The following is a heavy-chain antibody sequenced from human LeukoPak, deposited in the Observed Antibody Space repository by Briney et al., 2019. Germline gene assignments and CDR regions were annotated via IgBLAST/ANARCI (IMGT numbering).Heavy chain of an antibody. CDR2: MNPNSGNT. CDR1: GYTFTSYD. D-gene: IGHD6-13*01. J-gene: IGHJ4*02. V-gene: IGHV1-8*01. Sequence: ASVKVSCKASGYTFTSYDIHWVRQATGQGLEWMGWMNPNSGNTGYAQKFQGRVTMTRNTSISTAYMELSSLRSEDTAVYYCARGPKYSSSYQFDYWGQGTLVTVSS. CDR3: ARGPKYSSSYQFDY.